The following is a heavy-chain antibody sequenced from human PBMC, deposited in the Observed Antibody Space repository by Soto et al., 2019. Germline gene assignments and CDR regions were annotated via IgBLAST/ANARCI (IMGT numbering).Heavy chain of an antibody. CDR3: AKERATTTAFDY. Sequence: QAXGSLGLSCAASGFTFRRDGMSGVRQAPGKGLEWVSLITDNGGSTYYADSVKGRFTISRDNTKNTLFLQMNSLRAEDTAVYYCAKERATTTAFDYWGQGALVTVSS. D-gene: IGHD4-17*01. CDR2: ITDNGGST. CDR1: GFTFRRDG. J-gene: IGHJ4*02. V-gene: IGHV3-23*01.